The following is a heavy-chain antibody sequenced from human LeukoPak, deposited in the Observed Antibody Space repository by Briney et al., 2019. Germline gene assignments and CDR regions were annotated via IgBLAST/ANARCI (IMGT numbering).Heavy chain of an antibody. J-gene: IGHJ4*02. V-gene: IGHV3-23*01. Sequence: GGSLRLSYAASGFTFSSYGMSWVRQAPGKGLERVSAIGGRDGSTYYADSVKGRFTISRDNSKNTLYVQMNSLRAEDTAVYYCAKGHYYGSGSLDYWGQGTLVTVSS. CDR3: AKGHYYGSGSLDY. CDR2: IGGRDGST. CDR1: GFTFSSYG. D-gene: IGHD3-10*01.